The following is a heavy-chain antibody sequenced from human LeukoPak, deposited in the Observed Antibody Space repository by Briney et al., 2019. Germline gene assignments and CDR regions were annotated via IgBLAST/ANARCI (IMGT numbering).Heavy chain of an antibody. Sequence: ASVNVSCKASGYSFTSYGISWVRQAPGQGLEWMGWISPYNGNTNYAQKLQGRVTMTTDTSTSTAYMELSSLRSEDTAVYYCTRDFFDGHGYTFYYYGMDVWGQGTTVTVSS. CDR2: ISPYNGNT. D-gene: IGHD3-16*01. CDR1: GYSFTSYG. CDR3: TRDFFDGHGYTFYYYGMDV. V-gene: IGHV1-18*01. J-gene: IGHJ6*02.